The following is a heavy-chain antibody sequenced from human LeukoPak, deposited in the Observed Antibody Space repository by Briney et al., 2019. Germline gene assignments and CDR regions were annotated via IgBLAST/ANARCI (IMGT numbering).Heavy chain of an antibody. V-gene: IGHV4-61*02. J-gene: IGHJ4*02. CDR3: ARARYSYYVDY. Sequence: SQTLSLTCTVSGGSISSGSYYWRWIRQPAGKGLEWIGRIYTSGSTNYNPSLKSRVTISVDTSKNQFSLKLSSVTAADTAVHYCARARYSYYVDYWGQGTLVTVSS. CDR1: GGSISSGSYY. CDR2: IYTSGST. D-gene: IGHD2-21*01.